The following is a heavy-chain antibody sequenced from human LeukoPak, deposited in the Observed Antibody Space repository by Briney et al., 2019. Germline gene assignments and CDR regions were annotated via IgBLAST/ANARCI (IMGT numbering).Heavy chain of an antibody. CDR1: GFTFSSYA. CDR3: AKDHPYYDFWSGYRDY. CDR2: ISGSGGST. V-gene: IGHV3-23*01. D-gene: IGHD3-3*01. Sequence: GGSLRLSCAASGFTFSSYAMSWVRQAPGKGLEWVSAISGSGGSTYYADSVKGRLTISRDNSKNTLYLQMNSLRAEDTAVYYCAKDHPYYDFWSGYRDYWGQGTLVTVSS. J-gene: IGHJ4*02.